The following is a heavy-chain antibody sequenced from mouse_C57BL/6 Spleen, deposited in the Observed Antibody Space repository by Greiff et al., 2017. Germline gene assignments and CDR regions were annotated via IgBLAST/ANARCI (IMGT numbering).Heavy chain of an antibody. CDR3: ARQFRLDFDV. CDR1: GFTFRDYG. CDR2: ISSGSSTI. Sequence: EVQLQESGGGLVKPGGSLKLSCAASGFTFRDYGMHWVRQAPEKGLEWVAYISSGSSTIYYADTVKGRFTISRDNAKNTLFLQMTSLRSEDTAMYYCARQFRLDFDVWGTGTTVTVSS. V-gene: IGHV5-17*01. D-gene: IGHD4-1*01. J-gene: IGHJ1*03.